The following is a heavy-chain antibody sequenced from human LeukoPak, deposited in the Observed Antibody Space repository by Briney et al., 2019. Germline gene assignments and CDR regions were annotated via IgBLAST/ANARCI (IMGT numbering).Heavy chain of an antibody. CDR1: GYRFTSYW. J-gene: IGHJ4*02. CDR3: AISPMITFGGVIVIGALGY. CDR2: VYPGDSDT. D-gene: IGHD3-16*02. Sequence: GESLKISCKGSGYRFTSYWIGWVRQMPGKGLEWMGIVYPGDSDTRYSPSFQGQVTISADKSISTAYLQWNSLKASDTAMYYCAISPMITFGGVIVIGALGYWGQGTLVTVSS. V-gene: IGHV5-51*01.